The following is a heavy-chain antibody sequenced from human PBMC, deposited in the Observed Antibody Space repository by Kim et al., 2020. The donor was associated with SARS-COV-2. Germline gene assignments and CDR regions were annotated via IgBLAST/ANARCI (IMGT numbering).Heavy chain of an antibody. CDR3: ARVTSGRWGNDFGY. J-gene: IGHJ4*02. V-gene: IGHV4-34*01. Sequence: SDTLSLTCAVYGGSFSGYYWSWIRQPPGKGLEWIGEINHSGSTNYNPSLKSRVTISVDTSKNQFSLKLSSVTAADTAVYYCARVTSGRWGNDFGYWGQGTLVTVSS. D-gene: IGHD5-12*01. CDR2: INHSGST. CDR1: GGSFSGYY.